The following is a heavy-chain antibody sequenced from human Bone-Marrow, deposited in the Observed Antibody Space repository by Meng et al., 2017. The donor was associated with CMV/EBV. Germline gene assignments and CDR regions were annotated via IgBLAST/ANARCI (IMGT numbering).Heavy chain of an antibody. D-gene: IGHD6-6*01. Sequence: SETLSLTCAVYGGSFSGYYWSWIRQPPGKGLEWIGEINHSGSTNYTPSLKSRVTISVDTSKNQFSLKLPSMTAADTAVYYCASSRYSSSSWFDYWGQGTPVTVSS. CDR2: INHSGST. V-gene: IGHV4-34*01. J-gene: IGHJ4*02. CDR1: GGSFSGYY. CDR3: ASSRYSSSSWFDY.